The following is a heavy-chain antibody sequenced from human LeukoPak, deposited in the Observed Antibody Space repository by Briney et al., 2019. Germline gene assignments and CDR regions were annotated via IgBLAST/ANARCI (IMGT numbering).Heavy chain of an antibody. CDR3: ARYIVSYPHDAFDI. Sequence: PSETLSLTCNVSGYSISSGYYWGWIRQPPGKGLEWIGYIYYSGSTSYNPSLKSRVTISVDTSKKQFSLKLSSVTAADTAFYYCARYIVSYPHDAFDIWGQGTMVTVSS. D-gene: IGHD1-26*01. CDR2: IYYSGST. V-gene: IGHV4-61*01. CDR1: GYSISSGYY. J-gene: IGHJ3*02.